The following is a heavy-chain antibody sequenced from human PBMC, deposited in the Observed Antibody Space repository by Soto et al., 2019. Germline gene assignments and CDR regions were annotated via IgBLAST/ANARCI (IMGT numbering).Heavy chain of an antibody. J-gene: IGHJ6*03. V-gene: IGHV4-59*08. D-gene: IGHD2-2*01. CDR1: GGSFSSYY. CDR2: IYYSGST. CDR3: AGRDCSGTNCYYLDYYYMDV. Sequence: QVQLQESGPGLVRPSETLSLTCTVSGGSFSSYYWTWIRQSPGKGLEWIGYIYYSGSTDYNPSLRGLLAISRDTSKNQFSLRLNSMTAADTAVYYCAGRDCSGTNCYYLDYYYMDVWGKGTTVTVSS.